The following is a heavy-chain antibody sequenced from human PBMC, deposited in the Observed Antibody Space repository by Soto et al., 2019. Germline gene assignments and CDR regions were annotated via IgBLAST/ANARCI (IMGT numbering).Heavy chain of an antibody. V-gene: IGHV1-69*02. Sequence: QVQLVQSGAEVKKPGSSVKVSCKASGGTFSSYTISWVRQAPGQGLEWMGRIIPILGIANYAQKFQGRVTITADKSXXTAYMELSSLRSEDTAVYYCARGGNNWNDPNWFDPWGQGTLVTVSS. J-gene: IGHJ5*02. D-gene: IGHD1-1*01. CDR3: ARGGNNWNDPNWFDP. CDR1: GGTFSSYT. CDR2: IIPILGIA.